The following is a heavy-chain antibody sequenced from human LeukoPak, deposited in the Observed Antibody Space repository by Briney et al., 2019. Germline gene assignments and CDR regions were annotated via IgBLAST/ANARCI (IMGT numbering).Heavy chain of an antibody. J-gene: IGHJ4*02. D-gene: IGHD3-10*01. CDR2: ISGSGGST. CDR1: GFTFSSYA. Sequence: GGSLRLSCAASGFTFSSYAMSWVRQAPGKGLEWVSAISGSGGSTYYADSVKGRFTISRDNSKNTLYLQMSSLRAEDTAVYYCAKDLGLWFGELFDYWGQGTLVTVSS. CDR3: AKDLGLWFGELFDY. V-gene: IGHV3-23*01.